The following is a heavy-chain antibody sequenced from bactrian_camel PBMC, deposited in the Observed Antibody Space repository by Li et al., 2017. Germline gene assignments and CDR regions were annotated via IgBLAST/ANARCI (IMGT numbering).Heavy chain of an antibody. Sequence: HVQLVESGGGSVQAGETLRLSCSASGFTFDDSDMNWYRQTPGNECDLVSTIDSDGSTYYVDSVKGRFTIPRDNTKNTLYLQLNSLKTEDTAMYYCANANYGGGYPIPYNYWGQGTQVTVS. J-gene: IGHJ4*01. CDR3: ANANYGGGYPIPYNY. D-gene: IGHD2*01. V-gene: IGHV3S55*01. CDR2: IDSDGST. CDR1: GFTFDDSD.